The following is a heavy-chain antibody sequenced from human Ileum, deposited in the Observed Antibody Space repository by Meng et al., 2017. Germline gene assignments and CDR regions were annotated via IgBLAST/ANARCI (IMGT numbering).Heavy chain of an antibody. CDR1: GGSISSSSYY. D-gene: IGHD2-15*01. J-gene: IGHJ3*02. CDR3: ARDCSGGSCYFAFDI. V-gene: IGHV4-39*07. CDR2: IYYSGST. Sequence: SESLSLTCTVSGGSISSSSYYWGWNRQPPGKGREWSGSIYYSGSTYYNPSLKSRVTISVHTSKNQFSLKLSSVTAADTAAYYCARDCSGGSCYFAFDIWGQETMVTVSS.